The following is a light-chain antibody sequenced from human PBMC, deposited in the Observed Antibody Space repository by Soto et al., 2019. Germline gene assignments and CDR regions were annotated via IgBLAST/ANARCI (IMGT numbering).Light chain of an antibody. CDR3: QQRSNWPTIT. J-gene: IGKJ5*01. CDR1: QSVSRK. V-gene: IGKV3-11*01. Sequence: EIVMTQCPGTLSVSPGERVTLSWRASQSVSRKLVWYQRTPGQSPRLLIYDASTRANGIPARFSASGSGTDLTLTLSSLEPEDFAVYDGQQRSNWPTITFGQGTRLEI. CDR2: DAS.